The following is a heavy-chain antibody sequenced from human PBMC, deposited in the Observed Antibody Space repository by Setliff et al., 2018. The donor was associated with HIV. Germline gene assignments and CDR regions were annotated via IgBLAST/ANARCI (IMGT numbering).Heavy chain of an antibody. CDR3: AYSGRQLRGPYFDF. Sequence: GPTLVHPTQTLTLTCTFSGFSLTTSGVGVGWIRQPPGKALEWLALIYWNNNKHYSTSLKSRLTVTKDTSKNRVVFTMTNMDPVDTATYYCAYSGRQLRGPYFDFWGQGTPVTVSS. D-gene: IGHD1-1*01. CDR1: GFSLTTSGVG. CDR2: IYWNNNK. V-gene: IGHV2-5*01. J-gene: IGHJ4*02.